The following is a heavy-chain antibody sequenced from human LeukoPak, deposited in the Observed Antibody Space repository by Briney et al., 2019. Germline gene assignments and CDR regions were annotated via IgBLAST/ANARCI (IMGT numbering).Heavy chain of an antibody. CDR3: IRGGIQVSGIDAFDI. J-gene: IGHJ3*02. Sequence: GGSLRLSCAASGFTFSSYDMHWVRQAPGRGLEWVSAIGIAGDTYYPDSVKGRFTISRENAKNSMYLQMNSLKDGDTAVYYCIRGGIQVSGIDAFDIWGQGTMVTVSS. D-gene: IGHD5/OR15-5a*01. CDR1: GFTFSSYD. CDR2: IGIAGDT. V-gene: IGHV3-13*01.